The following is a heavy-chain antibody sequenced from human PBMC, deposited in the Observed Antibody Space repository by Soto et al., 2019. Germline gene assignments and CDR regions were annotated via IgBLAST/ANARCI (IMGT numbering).Heavy chain of an antibody. CDR1: GFSFSSYD. D-gene: IGHD3-3*01. Sequence: EEQLVQSGGGLVQPGGSLRLSCAASGFSFSSYDLFCVRQAPGKGLEYVSAVSRNGIKTYYANSVKGRFTISRDNSKNIMYLQMGTLRAEDMAVYYCAITYYDFDVWGKGTTVIVSS. J-gene: IGHJ6*04. V-gene: IGHV3-64*01. CDR2: VSRNGIKT. CDR3: AITYYDFDV.